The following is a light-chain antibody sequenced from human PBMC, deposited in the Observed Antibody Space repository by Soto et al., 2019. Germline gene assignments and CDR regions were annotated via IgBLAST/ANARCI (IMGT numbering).Light chain of an antibody. CDR2: EVS. CDR3: SSFTSSSTAV. Sequence: QSALTQPASVSGSPGPSITISCTGTSSDVGGYNYVSWYQQHPGKAPKLMIYEVSNRPSGVSNRFSGSKSGNTASLTISGLHAEDEGDYYCSSFTSSSTAVFGGGTKLTVL. V-gene: IGLV2-14*01. J-gene: IGLJ3*02. CDR1: SSDVGGYNY.